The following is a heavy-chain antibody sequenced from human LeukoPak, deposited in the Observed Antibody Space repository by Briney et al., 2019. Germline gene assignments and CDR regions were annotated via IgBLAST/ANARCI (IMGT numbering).Heavy chain of an antibody. CDR2: ISGSGGST. Sequence: PGGSLRLSCAASGFIFSSYAMSWVRQAPGKGLEWVSAISGSGGSTYYADSVKGRFTISRDNSKNTLYLQMNSLRAEDTAVYYCANGAGIASYFDSWGQGTLVTVSS. CDR1: GFIFSSYA. J-gene: IGHJ4*02. CDR3: ANGAGIASYFDS. V-gene: IGHV3-23*01. D-gene: IGHD6-13*01.